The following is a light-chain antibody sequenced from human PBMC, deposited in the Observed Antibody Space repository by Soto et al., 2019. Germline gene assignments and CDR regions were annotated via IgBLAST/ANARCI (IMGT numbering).Light chain of an antibody. CDR3: QQSYITPRT. CDR1: QSVSNY. V-gene: IGKV3-15*01. CDR2: GAS. J-gene: IGKJ1*01. Sequence: ENVFTQSPGTLSLSPGERATLSCRASQSVSNYLAWYQQKPGQAPRLLIYGASTRATGTPARFSGSGSGTDFTLTISSLQHEDFATYYCQQSYITPRTFGQGTKVDI.